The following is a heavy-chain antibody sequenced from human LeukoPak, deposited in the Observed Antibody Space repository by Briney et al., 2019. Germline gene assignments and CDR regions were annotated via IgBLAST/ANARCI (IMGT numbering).Heavy chain of an antibody. CDR3: AKRGIVIREILVTGYHKGASHYVF. V-gene: IGHV3-23*01. CDR1: GISLSNYA. J-gene: IGHJ4*02. D-gene: IGHD2/OR15-2a*01. Sequence: GGSLRLSCVVSGISLSNYAMTWVRQAPGKELEWVSYISERGGSTTYADSVKGRFTISRDTSLNTLYLQMTSLRAEDTAVYSRAKRGIVIREILVTGYHKGASHYVFGGRGVLVTVP. CDR2: ISERGGST.